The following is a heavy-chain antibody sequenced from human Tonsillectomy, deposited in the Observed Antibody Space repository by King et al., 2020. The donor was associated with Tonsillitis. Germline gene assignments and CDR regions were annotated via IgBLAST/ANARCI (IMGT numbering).Heavy chain of an antibody. J-gene: IGHJ6*02. D-gene: IGHD3-10*01. CDR2: INPNSGGT. Sequence: QLVQSGDEVKKPGASVKVSCKASGYTFTGYYMHWVRQAPGQGLEWMGRINPNSGGTNYAQNFQGRVTMTRDTSISTAYMELSRLRSDDAAVYYCASPHYSSSGSLVDVWGQGTTVTVSS. V-gene: IGHV1-2*06. CDR1: GYTFTGYY. CDR3: ASPHYSSSGSLVDV.